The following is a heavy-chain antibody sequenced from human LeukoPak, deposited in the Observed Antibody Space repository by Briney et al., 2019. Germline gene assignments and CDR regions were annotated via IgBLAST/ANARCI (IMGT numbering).Heavy chain of an antibody. CDR1: GGSISGYY. CDR2: INHSGST. V-gene: IGHV4-34*01. J-gene: IGHJ4*02. Sequence: SETLSLTCTVSGGSISGYYWSWIRQPPGKGLEWIGEINHSGSTNYNPSLKSRVTISVDTSKNQFSLKLSSVTAADTAVYYCARKFSGNAFDYWGQGTLVTVSS. D-gene: IGHD4-23*01. CDR3: ARKFSGNAFDY.